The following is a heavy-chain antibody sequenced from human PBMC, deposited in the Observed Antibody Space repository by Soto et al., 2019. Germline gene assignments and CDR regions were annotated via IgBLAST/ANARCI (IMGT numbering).Heavy chain of an antibody. CDR2: ISSDGSNK. Sequence: QVPLVESGGGVVQPGRSLRLSCAASGFTFSSYGMHWVRQAPGKGLERVALISSDGSNKYYADSVKGPSTISRDTSKNAPYLQMNTRRAQDTAVYDCAKVRADDYYGSAPFDYWGQGTRVTVSS. J-gene: IGHJ4*02. CDR3: AKVRADDYYGSAPFDY. D-gene: IGHD3-10*01. CDR1: GFTFSSYG. V-gene: IGHV3-30*18.